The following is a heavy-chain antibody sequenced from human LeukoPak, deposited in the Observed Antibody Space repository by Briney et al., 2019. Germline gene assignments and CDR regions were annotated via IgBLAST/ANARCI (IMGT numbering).Heavy chain of an antibody. J-gene: IGHJ4*02. CDR2: INPNSGGT. Sequence: GASVKVSCKASGGTFSSYAISWVRQAPGQGLEWMGWINPNSGGTNYAQKFQGRVTMTRDTSISTAYMELSRLRSDDTAVYYCARVDCSGGSCYPPDYWGQGTLVTVSS. D-gene: IGHD2-15*01. CDR3: ARVDCSGGSCYPPDY. V-gene: IGHV1-2*02. CDR1: GGTFSSYA.